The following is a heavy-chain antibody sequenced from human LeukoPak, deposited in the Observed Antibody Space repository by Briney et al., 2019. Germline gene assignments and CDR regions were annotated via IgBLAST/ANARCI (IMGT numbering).Heavy chain of an antibody. CDR3: AIGNAVMVTLGLFGY. J-gene: IGHJ4*02. D-gene: IGHD5-18*01. Sequence: GSLRLSCEASGFTFSTYGMSWVRQAPGKGLEWVSGISGSGGNTYYADSVKGRFTISRDNSKNTLYLQMNSLRADDTAVYYCAIGNAVMVTLGLFGYWGQGTLVTVSS. CDR2: ISGSGGNT. CDR1: GFTFSTYG. V-gene: IGHV3-23*01.